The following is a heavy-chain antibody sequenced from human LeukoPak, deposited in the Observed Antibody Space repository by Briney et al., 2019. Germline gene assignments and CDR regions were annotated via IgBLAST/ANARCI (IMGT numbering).Heavy chain of an antibody. Sequence: GGSLRLSCAASGFTFSSYSMTWVRQAPGKGLEWVSVISGSGGNTYYADSVKGRFTISRDNSKNTLYLQMNSLRVEDTAVYYCARAAMVRGVDYFDYWGQGTLATVSS. CDR2: ISGSGGNT. CDR1: GFTFSSYS. J-gene: IGHJ4*02. D-gene: IGHD3-10*01. CDR3: ARAAMVRGVDYFDY. V-gene: IGHV3-23*01.